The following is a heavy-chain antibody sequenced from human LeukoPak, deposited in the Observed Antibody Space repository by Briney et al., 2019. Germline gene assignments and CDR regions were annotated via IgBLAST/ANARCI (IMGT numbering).Heavy chain of an antibody. CDR1: GFTCSTLG. V-gene: IGHV3-33*03. CDR2: IRYDGSKE. CDR3: AKDGLLVRGVMDWYCDL. D-gene: IGHD3-10*01. J-gene: IGHJ2*01. Sequence: GRSLRLSCAASGFTCSTLGMYWVSQAPGKGREWVAVIRYDGSKEYYADSVKGRFTISRDNSKNTLYLQMNSLRAEDTAVYYCAKDGLLVRGVMDWYCDLWGRGTLVTVSS.